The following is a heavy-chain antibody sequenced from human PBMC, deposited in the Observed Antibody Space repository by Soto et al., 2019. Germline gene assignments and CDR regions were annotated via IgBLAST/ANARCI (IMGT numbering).Heavy chain of an antibody. CDR3: ARNLEPIDY. Sequence: LRLSCAASGFTFTSYGFHWVRQAPGKGLEWVAVIYYDGTNKYYADSVKGRFTISRDNSKNTLYLQMNSLRVEDTAVYYCARNLEPIDYWGQGTLVTXSS. J-gene: IGHJ4*02. V-gene: IGHV3-33*01. CDR2: IYYDGTNK. CDR1: GFTFTSYG.